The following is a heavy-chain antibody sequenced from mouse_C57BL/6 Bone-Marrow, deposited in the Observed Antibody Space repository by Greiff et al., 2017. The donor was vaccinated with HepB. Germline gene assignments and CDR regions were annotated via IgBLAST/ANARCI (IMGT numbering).Heavy chain of an antibody. J-gene: IGHJ1*03. CDR2: IYPGNSDT. V-gene: IGHV1-5*01. Sequence: VQLQQSGTVLARPGASVKMSCKTSGYTFTSYWMHWVKQRPGQGLEWIGAIYPGNSDTSYNPKFKGQAKLTAVTSASTAYMELSSLTNEDSAVYYCTRRYYGSYWYFDVWGTGTTVTVSS. CDR3: TRRYYGSYWYFDV. D-gene: IGHD1-1*01. CDR1: GYTFTSYW.